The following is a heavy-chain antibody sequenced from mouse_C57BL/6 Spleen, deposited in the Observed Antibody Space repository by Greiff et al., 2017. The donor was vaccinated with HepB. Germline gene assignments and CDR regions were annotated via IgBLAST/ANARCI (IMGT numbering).Heavy chain of an antibody. CDR3: AREGYYGNSVAMDY. D-gene: IGHD2-1*01. Sequence: QVQLQQPGAELVRPGSSVKLSCKASGYTFTSYWMDWVKQRPGQGLEWIGNIYPSDSETHYNQKFKDKATLTVDKSSSTAYMQLSSLTSEDSAVYYSAREGYYGNSVAMDYWGQGTSVTVSS. CDR1: GYTFTSYW. CDR2: IYPSDSET. J-gene: IGHJ4*01. V-gene: IGHV1-61*01.